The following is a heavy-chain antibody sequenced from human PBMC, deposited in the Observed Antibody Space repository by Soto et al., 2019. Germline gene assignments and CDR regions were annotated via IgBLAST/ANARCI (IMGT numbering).Heavy chain of an antibody. D-gene: IGHD2-15*01. CDR1: GASFSTVDYS. CDR2: IYTSATT. CDR3: ARGRYCLTCRGFPNWFDS. V-gene: IGHV4-30-4*01. J-gene: IGHJ5*01. Sequence: SETLSLTCSVSGASFSTVDYSWALIRQPPGQALEYIGYIYTSATTYFNPSFESRVAISLDTSKSQFSLNVTSVAAADTAVHFSARGRYCLTCRGFPNWFDSWGQRTLDTVSS.